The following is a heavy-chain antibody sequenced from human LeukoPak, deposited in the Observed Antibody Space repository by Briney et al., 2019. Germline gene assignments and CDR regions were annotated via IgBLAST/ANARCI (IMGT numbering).Heavy chain of an antibody. V-gene: IGHV5-51*01. J-gene: IGHJ4*02. CDR3: ARQGIAVAEQDY. CDR1: GYNFANYW. D-gene: IGHD6-19*01. Sequence: GESLKISCKGSGYNFANYWIGWVRQMPGKGLEWMGIIYPGDSDTRYSPSFQGQVTISADKSISTAYLQWSSLKASDTAIYYCARQGIAVAEQDYWGQGTLVTVSS. CDR2: IYPGDSDT.